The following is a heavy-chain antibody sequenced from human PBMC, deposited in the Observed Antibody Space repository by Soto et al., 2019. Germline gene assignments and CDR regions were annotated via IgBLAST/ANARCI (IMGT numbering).Heavy chain of an antibody. Sequence: PGGSLRLSCAASGFTVSSNYMSWVRQAPGKGLEWVSVIYSGGSTYYADSVKGRFTISRDNSKNTLYLQMNSLRAEDTAVYYRASRNPSVVVPAANPSGAFDIWGQGKMVTVS. J-gene: IGHJ3*02. V-gene: IGHV3-53*01. CDR3: ASRNPSVVVPAANPSGAFDI. D-gene: IGHD2-2*01. CDR1: GFTVSSNY. CDR2: IYSGGST.